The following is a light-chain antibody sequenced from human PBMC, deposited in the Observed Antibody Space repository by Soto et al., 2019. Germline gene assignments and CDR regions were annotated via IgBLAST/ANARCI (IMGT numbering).Light chain of an antibody. V-gene: IGKV3-15*01. CDR1: QSVRGN. CDR3: QQYNKWPLT. CDR2: GAS. J-gene: IGKJ4*01. Sequence: EIVMTQSPVTLSVSPGERATLSFRASQSVRGNLAWYQQKPGQAPRLLIYGASTRATGIPARFSGSGSGTEFTLTISSLQSEDFAVYYCQQYNKWPLTFGGGTKVEIK.